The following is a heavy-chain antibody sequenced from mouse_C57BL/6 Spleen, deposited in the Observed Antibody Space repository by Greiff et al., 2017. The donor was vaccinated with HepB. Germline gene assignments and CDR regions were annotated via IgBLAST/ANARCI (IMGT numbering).Heavy chain of an antibody. J-gene: IGHJ2*01. CDR2: TNPTNGRT. CDR1: GYTFTSYW. D-gene: IGHD1-1*01. V-gene: IGHV1S81*02. Sequence: VKLQESGAELVKAGASVKMSCKASGYTFTSYWMHWVKQRLGQGLEWFAETNPTNGRTYYNEKFKSKATLTVDKSSSTAYMLLSGPTFEDSAVYYRARIKKIGATYFDYWGQGTNLTVSS. CDR3: ARIKKIGATYFDY.